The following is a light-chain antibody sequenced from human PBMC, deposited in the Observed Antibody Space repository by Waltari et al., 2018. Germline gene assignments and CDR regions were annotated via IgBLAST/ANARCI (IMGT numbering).Light chain of an antibody. Sequence: IQMSQSPSSLSASVGDRVTITCRASQGISSYLNWYQQKPGKAPKLLIYYANSMASGVPSRFSGSGSGTEFTLTISSLQPEDFATYYCQQGNSYPYSFGQGTKVEIK. CDR2: YAN. CDR1: QGISSY. J-gene: IGKJ2*03. CDR3: QQGNSYPYS. V-gene: IGKV1-13*02.